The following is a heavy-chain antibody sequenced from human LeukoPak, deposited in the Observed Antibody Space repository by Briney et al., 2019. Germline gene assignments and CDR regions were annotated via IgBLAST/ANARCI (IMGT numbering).Heavy chain of an antibody. V-gene: IGHV3-9*03. CDR1: GFTFDDYA. D-gene: IGHD3-10*01. Sequence: GGSLRLSXAASGFTFDDYAMHWVWQAPGKGLEWVSGISWNSGSIGYADSVKGRFTISRDNAKNSLYLQMNSLRAEDMALYYCAKATQPNFGVFITLDYWGQGTLVTVSS. CDR2: ISWNSGSI. CDR3: AKATQPNFGVFITLDY. J-gene: IGHJ4*02.